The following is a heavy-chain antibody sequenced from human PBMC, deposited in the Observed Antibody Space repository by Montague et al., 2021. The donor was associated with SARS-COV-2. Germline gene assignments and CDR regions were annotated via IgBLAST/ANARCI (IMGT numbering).Heavy chain of an antibody. J-gene: IGHJ4*02. CDR2: INHRGST. Sequence: SETLSLTCAVYGGSFSAHSWSWIRQSPGKGLEGIGEINHRGSTTYMSSLKSRVTMSVDTSKNQFSLKMSSVTAADAAIYYCARGGAAGGNYDIWRFCYTCPLAYWGQGTQVTVSS. V-gene: IGHV4-34*01. CDR1: GGSFSAHS. D-gene: IGHD3/OR15-3a*01. CDR3: ARGGAAGGNYDIWRFCYTCPLAY.